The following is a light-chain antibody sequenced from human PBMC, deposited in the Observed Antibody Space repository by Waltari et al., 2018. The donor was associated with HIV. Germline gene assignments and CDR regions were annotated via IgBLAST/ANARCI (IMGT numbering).Light chain of an antibody. V-gene: IGKV3-15*01. Sequence: IIMTQSPTTLSVAPGERVTFSCRASQSVATNLAWYQQKPGQAPRLLIHSASTRATGVPPRFSGSGSGTEFTLTISSLQSEDFAIYVCQQYDLWPPITFGQGTRLE. CDR3: QQYDLWPPIT. CDR2: SAS. CDR1: QSVATN. J-gene: IGKJ5*01.